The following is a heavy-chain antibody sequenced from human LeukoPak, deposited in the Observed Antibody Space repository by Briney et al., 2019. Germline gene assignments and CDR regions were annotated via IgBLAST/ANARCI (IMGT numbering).Heavy chain of an antibody. CDR3: ARALSIAAAAGGY. CDR1: GYAFKTYG. D-gene: IGHD6-13*01. CDR2: INTNTGNP. Sequence: GASVKVSCKASGYAFKTYGMNWVRQAPEQGPEWMGWINTNTGNPTYAQGFTGRFVFSLDTSVTTAYLQISSLKTEDTAVYYCARALSIAAAAGGYWGQGTLVTVSS. V-gene: IGHV7-4-1*02. J-gene: IGHJ4*02.